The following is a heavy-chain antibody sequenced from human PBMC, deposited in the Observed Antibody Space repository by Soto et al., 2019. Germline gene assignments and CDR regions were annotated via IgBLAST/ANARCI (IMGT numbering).Heavy chain of an antibody. CDR1: GFTFSSYA. D-gene: IGHD2-2*01. CDR3: AGQSCGSVSCSSPH. CDR2: IGPYGN. J-gene: IGHJ1*01. Sequence: EVHLLESGGGLVQPGGSLRLSCAASGFTFSSYAMTWVRQAPGKGLEGLSTIGPYGNLYVDSVKGRFIISRDNSKSTVYLQMNSLRVEDTAVYYCAGQSCGSVSCSSPHWGQGTLVTVSS. V-gene: IGHV3-23*01.